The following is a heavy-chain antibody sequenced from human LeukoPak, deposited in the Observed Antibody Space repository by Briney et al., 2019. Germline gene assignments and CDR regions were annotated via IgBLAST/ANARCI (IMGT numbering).Heavy chain of an antibody. CDR2: IYNSGST. CDR1: GDSISSYC. V-gene: IGHV4-59*01. D-gene: IGHD3-10*01. J-gene: IGHJ4*02. CDR3: ASDYGSGSYRFDY. Sequence: PSETLSLTCTVSGDSISSYCWSWIRQPPGKGLEWMGYIYNSGSTTYNPSLKSRVTISLDTSKRQFSLNLRSVTAADTAVYYCASDYGSGSYRFDYWGQGTLVSASS.